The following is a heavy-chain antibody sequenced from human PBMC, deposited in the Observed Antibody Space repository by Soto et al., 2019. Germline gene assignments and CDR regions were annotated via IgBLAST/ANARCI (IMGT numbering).Heavy chain of an antibody. J-gene: IGHJ6*02. CDR3: AADGYYDSSGYYTYYYYYGMDV. CDR2: IVVGSGNT. Sequence: SVKVSCKASGFTFTSSAVQWVRQARGQRLEWIGWIVVGSGNTNYAQKFQERVTITRDMSTSTAYMELSSLRSEDTAVYYCAADGYYDSSGYYTYYYYYGMDVWGQGTTVTVSS. V-gene: IGHV1-58*01. D-gene: IGHD3-22*01. CDR1: GFTFTSSA.